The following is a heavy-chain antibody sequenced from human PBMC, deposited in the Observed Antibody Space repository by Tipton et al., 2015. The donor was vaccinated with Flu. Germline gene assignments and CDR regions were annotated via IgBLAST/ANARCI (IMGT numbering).Heavy chain of an antibody. CDR3: ARAGSYKGYFDY. CDR1: GDSIGSPYF. D-gene: IGHD1-26*01. V-gene: IGHV4-38-2*01. CDR2: VHRSGNG. J-gene: IGHJ4*02. Sequence: TLSLTCSVSGDSIGSPYFWGWIRKPPGGGLEWIGNVHRSGNGYYNPSLKSRVSISVDTSKNQFSLKLSSVTAADTAVYYCARAGSYKGYFDYWGQGTLVTVSS.